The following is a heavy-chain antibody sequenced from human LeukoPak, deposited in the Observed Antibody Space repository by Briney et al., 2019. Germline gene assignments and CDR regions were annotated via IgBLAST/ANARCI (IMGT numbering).Heavy chain of an antibody. Sequence: SETLSLTCTVSGDSISSYSWNWIRQPPGKGLEWVGDISDSGSTNYNPSLESRVTILEDTSKNQFSLKLSSVTAADTAVYYCARGGSSSWYLNFDYWGQGTLVTVSS. CDR3: ARGGSSSWYLNFDY. J-gene: IGHJ4*02. V-gene: IGHV4-59*01. D-gene: IGHD6-13*01. CDR1: GDSISSYS. CDR2: ISDSGST.